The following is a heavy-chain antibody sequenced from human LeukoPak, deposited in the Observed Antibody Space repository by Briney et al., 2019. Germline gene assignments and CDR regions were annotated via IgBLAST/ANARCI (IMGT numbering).Heavy chain of an antibody. J-gene: IGHJ4*02. Sequence: PGGSLRLSCAASGXTFSSYGMHWVRQAPGKGLEWVAVIWYDGSNKYYADSVKGRFTISRDNSKNTLYLQMNSLRAEDTAVYYCASAIWFGDTIDYWGQGTLVTVSS. CDR2: IWYDGSNK. D-gene: IGHD3-10*01. CDR1: GXTFSSYG. CDR3: ASAIWFGDTIDY. V-gene: IGHV3-33*01.